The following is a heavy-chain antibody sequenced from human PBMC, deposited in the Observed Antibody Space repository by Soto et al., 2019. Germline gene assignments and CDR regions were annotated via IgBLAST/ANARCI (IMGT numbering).Heavy chain of an antibody. D-gene: IGHD1-26*01. CDR3: VGEVGFQLIY. CDR1: GFTCSTHS. CDR2: ITSSSVTM. J-gene: IGHJ4*02. V-gene: IGHV3-48*01. Sequence: PGGSLRLCCAASGFTCSTHSMNWVRQAPGKGLEWISYITSSSVTMYADSVKGRFTISRDNDKNSLYLQMNSLRVEDTAVYFCVGEVGFQLIYWGQGTLVTVSS.